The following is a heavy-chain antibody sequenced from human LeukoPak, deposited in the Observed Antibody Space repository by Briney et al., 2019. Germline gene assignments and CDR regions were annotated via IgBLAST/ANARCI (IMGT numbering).Heavy chain of an antibody. J-gene: IGHJ5*02. CDR3: ARVPIPIVSLAPNNWFDP. CDR2: INPSSGGT. Sequence: ASVKVSCKASGYTFTGYYMHWVRQAPGQGLEWMGWINPSSGGTNYAQKFQGRVTMTRDTSISTAYMELSRLRSDDTAVYYCARVPIPIVSLAPNNWFDPWGQGTLVTVSS. D-gene: IGHD3-16*02. V-gene: IGHV1-2*02. CDR1: GYTFTGYY.